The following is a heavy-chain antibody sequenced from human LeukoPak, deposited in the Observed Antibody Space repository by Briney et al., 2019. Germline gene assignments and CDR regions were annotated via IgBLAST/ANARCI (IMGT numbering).Heavy chain of an antibody. Sequence: TSETLSLTCTVSGGSISSGSYFWGWIRQPPGKGLEWIGTIYYSGSTYYNPSLKSRVTISVDTSKNQFSLKLSSVTAADAAVYYCARSLVGAATFDYWGQGTLVTVSS. CDR2: IYYSGST. J-gene: IGHJ4*02. D-gene: IGHD1-26*01. V-gene: IGHV4-39*01. CDR1: GGSISSGSYF. CDR3: ARSLVGAATFDY.